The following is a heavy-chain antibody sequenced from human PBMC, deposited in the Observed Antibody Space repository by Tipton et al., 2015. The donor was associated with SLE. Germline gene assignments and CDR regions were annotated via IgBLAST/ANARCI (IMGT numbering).Heavy chain of an antibody. D-gene: IGHD3-22*01. J-gene: IGHJ4*02. CDR1: GYSISIGYY. V-gene: IGHV4-38-2*01. Sequence: TLSLTCAVSGYSISIGYYWGWIRQPPGKGLVWIGSIYHSGSTYYNPSLKSRVTISVDTSKNQFSLKLNSVTAADTAVYYCTRGPYYYDSSGSPYSYWGQGTLVTVSS. CDR3: TRGPYYYDSSGSPYSY. CDR2: IYHSGST.